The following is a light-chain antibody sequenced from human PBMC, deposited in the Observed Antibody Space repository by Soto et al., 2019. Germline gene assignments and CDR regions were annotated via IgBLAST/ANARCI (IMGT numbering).Light chain of an antibody. J-gene: IGKJ1*01. CDR2: AAS. CDR1: QGISNY. Sequence: DIQMTQSPSSLSASVGDRVTITCRASQGISNYLAWYQQKPGKVPKLLIYAASTLQSGVPSRFSGSGSGTDFTLTISSMQPEDVATYYCQKYNSALGTFGQATKVDIK. CDR3: QKYNSALGT. V-gene: IGKV1-27*01.